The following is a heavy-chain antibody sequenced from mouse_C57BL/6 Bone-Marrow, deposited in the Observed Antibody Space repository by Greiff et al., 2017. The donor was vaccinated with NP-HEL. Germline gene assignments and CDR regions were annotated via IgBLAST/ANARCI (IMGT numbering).Heavy chain of an antibody. J-gene: IGHJ2*01. CDR3: ARRWLLLYFDY. CDR1: EYEFPSHD. CDR2: INSDGGST. D-gene: IGHD2-3*01. Sequence: EVKLMESGGGLVQPGESLKLSCESNEYEFPSHDMSWVRKTPEKRLELVAAINSDGGSTYYPDTMERRFIISRDNTKKTLYLQMSILRSEDTALYYCARRWLLLYFDYWGQGTTLTVSS. V-gene: IGHV5-2*01.